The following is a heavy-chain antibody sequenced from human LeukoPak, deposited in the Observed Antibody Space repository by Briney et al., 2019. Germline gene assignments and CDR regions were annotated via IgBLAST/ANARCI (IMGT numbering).Heavy chain of an antibody. CDR1: GYSFTSYW. D-gene: IGHD1-7*01. CDR2: IYPGNSDS. V-gene: IGHV5-51*01. CDR3: AREEPHRISGTEALDY. J-gene: IGHJ4*02. Sequence: GESLKISCKGSGYSFTSYWIGWARQMPGKCLEWMGNIYPGNSDSRYSPSYQGQVTISADKSISTAYLQWSSLKASDAAMYLCAREEPHRISGTEALDYWGQGTLVTVSS.